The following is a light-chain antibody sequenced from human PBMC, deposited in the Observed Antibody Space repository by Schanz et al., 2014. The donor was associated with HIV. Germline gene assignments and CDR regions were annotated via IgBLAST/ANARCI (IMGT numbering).Light chain of an antibody. CDR3: QQRSNWPLLT. V-gene: IGKV3D-20*02. CDR2: SAS. CDR1: QTVSSNS. Sequence: EIVMTQSPATLSLSPGERATLSCRASQTVSSNSLGWYQQKRGQVPRLLIYSASRRANGIPDRFSGSGSGTDFTLTISRLEPEDFAVYYCQQRSNWPLLTFGGGTKVEIK. J-gene: IGKJ4*01.